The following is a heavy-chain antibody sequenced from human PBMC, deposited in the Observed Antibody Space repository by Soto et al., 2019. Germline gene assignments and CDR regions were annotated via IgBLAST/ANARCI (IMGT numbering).Heavy chain of an antibody. CDR1: GGSISSGDYY. D-gene: IGHD1-26*01. CDR3: ARLIVGATVYYFDV. CDR2: IYYSGST. Sequence: PSETLSLTCTVSGGSISSGDYYWSWIRQPPGKGLEWIGYIYYSGSTYYNPSLKSRVTISVDTSKNQFSLKLSSATAADTAVYYCARLIVGATVYYFDVWGQGILVTVSS. J-gene: IGHJ4*02. V-gene: IGHV4-30-4*01.